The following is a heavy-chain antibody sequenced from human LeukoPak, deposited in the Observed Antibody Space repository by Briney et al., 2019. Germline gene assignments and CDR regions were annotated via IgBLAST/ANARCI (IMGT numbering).Heavy chain of an antibody. CDR2: IYSGGST. Sequence: PGGSLRLSCAASGFTFSSYGMNWVRQAPGKGLEWVSVIYSGGSTYYADSVKGRFTISRDNSKNTLYLQMNSLRAEDTAVYYCARDCSSSSCYDVWGKGTTVTISS. J-gene: IGHJ6*04. V-gene: IGHV3-66*01. CDR3: ARDCSSSSCYDV. CDR1: GFTFSSYG. D-gene: IGHD2-15*01.